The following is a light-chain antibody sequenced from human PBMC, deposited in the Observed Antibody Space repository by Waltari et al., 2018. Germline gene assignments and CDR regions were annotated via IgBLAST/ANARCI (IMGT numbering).Light chain of an antibody. CDR3: PQSHSAPLA. Sequence: DIQMTQSPSSLSASVGDRVTITCRASRAITNYVNWYQQRTGLAPKLLIYAASTLQGGVPTRFSGSGSGTDFTLTISSLQIEDFATYYCPQSHSAPLAFGGGTRLEI. V-gene: IGKV1-39*01. CDR1: RAITNY. CDR2: AAS. J-gene: IGKJ4*01.